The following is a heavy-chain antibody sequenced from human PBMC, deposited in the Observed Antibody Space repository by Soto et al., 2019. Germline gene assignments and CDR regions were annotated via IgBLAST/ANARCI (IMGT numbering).Heavy chain of an antibody. V-gene: IGHV1-3*01. J-gene: IGHJ3*02. CDR3: ARDIAFDI. CDR2: INAGNGNR. Sequence: QVQLVQSGAEVKKPGASVKVSCKASGYTFTSYAMHWVRQAPGQRLEWMGWINAGNGNRKYSQKFQGRVTITRDTSASTAYMELSSLSSEDTAIYYCARDIAFDIWGQGTMVTVSS. CDR1: GYTFTSYA.